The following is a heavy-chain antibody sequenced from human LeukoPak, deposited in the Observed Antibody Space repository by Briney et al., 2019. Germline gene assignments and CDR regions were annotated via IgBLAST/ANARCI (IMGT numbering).Heavy chain of an antibody. V-gene: IGHV5-51*01. Sequence: GESLKISCKGSGYRFTNFWIALVRQMPGKGLEWMGIIYPGDSDTRYSRSFQGQVTISPDQSLSTAFSPWGSLKAPDHARYYRARPNPGYSSGWDFDYWGQGNLVTVSS. CDR1: GYRFTNFW. D-gene: IGHD6-19*01. CDR2: IYPGDSDT. CDR3: ARPNPGYSSGWDFDY. J-gene: IGHJ4*02.